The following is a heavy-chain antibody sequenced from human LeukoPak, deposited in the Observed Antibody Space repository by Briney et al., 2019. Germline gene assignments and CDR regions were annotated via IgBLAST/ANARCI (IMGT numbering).Heavy chain of an antibody. CDR1: GGSFSGYY. CDR3: ARVLSPYGSSWYEGAYYYYGMDV. J-gene: IGHJ6*02. D-gene: IGHD6-13*01. V-gene: IGHV4-34*01. CDR2: INHSGST. Sequence: SETLSLTCAVYGGSFSGYYWSWIRQPLGKGLEWIGEINHSGSTNYNPSLKSRVTISVDTSKNQFSLKLSSVTAADTAVYYCARVLSPYGSSWYEGAYYYYGMDVWGQGTTVTVSS.